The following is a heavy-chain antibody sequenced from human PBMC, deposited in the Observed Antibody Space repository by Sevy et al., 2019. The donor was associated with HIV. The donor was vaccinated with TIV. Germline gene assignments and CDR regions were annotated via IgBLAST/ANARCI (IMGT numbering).Heavy chain of an antibody. CDR3: TRGRRVYADYGVDY. D-gene: IGHD4-17*01. V-gene: IGHV3-49*03. CDR1: GFTFGEYS. Sequence: GGSLRLSCTASGFTFGEYSMSWFRQAPGKGLEWVSFIRSEVYGGTTEYAGSVKSRFTISRDDPKSIAYLQMSSLKTEDTAVYYCTRGRRVYADYGVDYWGQGTLVTVSS. CDR2: IRSEVYGGTT. J-gene: IGHJ4*02.